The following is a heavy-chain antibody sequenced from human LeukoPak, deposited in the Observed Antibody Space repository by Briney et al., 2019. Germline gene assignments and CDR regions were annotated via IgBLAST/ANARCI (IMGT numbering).Heavy chain of an antibody. CDR3: ARGYYDSSDFEYLQH. CDR1: GYSFTVYY. J-gene: IGHJ1*01. V-gene: IGHV1-2*02. CDR2: INPNSGDT. Sequence: GASVKVSCKASGYSFTVYYMHWVRQAPGQGLEWMGWINPNSGDTNFAQKFQGRVTMTRDTSISTVYMELRRLRSDDTAVFYCARGYYDSSDFEYLQHWGQGTLVTVSS. D-gene: IGHD3-22*01.